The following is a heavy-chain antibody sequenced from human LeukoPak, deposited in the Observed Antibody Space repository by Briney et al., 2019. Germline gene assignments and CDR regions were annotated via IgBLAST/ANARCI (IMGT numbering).Heavy chain of an antibody. J-gene: IGHJ5*02. CDR2: IIPIFGTA. CDR3: ARDPSSSWSYNWFDP. Sequence: SVKVPCKASGGTFSSYAISWVRQAPGHGLEWMGRIIPIFGTANYAQKFQGRVTITTDESTSTAYMELSSLRSEDTAVYYCARDPSSSWSYNWFDPWGQGTLVTVSS. D-gene: IGHD6-13*01. CDR1: GGTFSSYA. V-gene: IGHV1-69*05.